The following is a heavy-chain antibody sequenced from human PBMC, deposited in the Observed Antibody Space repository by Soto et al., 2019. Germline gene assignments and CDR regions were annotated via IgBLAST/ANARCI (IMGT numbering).Heavy chain of an antibody. J-gene: IGHJ4*02. CDR1: GFIFTNFW. Sequence: GGSLRLSXEASGFIFTNFWMHWVRQVPGKGLVWVSRIDTSGSSTSYADSVKGRFTISRDNAKNTVSLQMNSPRAEDTGVYYCAKDSRYFDLWSQGSLVTVSS. CDR3: AKDSRYFDL. CDR2: IDTSGSST. D-gene: IGHD1-20*01. V-gene: IGHV3-74*01.